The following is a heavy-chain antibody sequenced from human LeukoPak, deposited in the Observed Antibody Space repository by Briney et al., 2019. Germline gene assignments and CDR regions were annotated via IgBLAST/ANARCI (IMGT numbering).Heavy chain of an antibody. CDR3: ARERPVAGTFRWFDP. CDR2: INPNSGGT. CDR1: GYTFTGYY. J-gene: IGHJ5*02. V-gene: IGHV1-2*02. Sequence: GASVKVSCKASGYTFTGYYMHWVRQAPGQGLEWMGWINPNSGGTNYAQKFQGRVTMTRDTSISTAYMELSRLRSDDTAVYYCARERPVAGTFRWFDPWGQGTLVTVSS. D-gene: IGHD6-19*01.